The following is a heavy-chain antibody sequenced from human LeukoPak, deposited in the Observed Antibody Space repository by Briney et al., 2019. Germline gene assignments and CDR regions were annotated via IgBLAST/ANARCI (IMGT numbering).Heavy chain of an antibody. CDR3: VKSNSGNYYDLIRKFDY. CDR2: IGSSGDRT. J-gene: IGHJ4*02. Sequence: GGSLRLSCSASRFTFSSYAMHWVRQAPGRGLEYVAGIGSSGDRTFYADSVKGRFTISRDNSKNTLYLQMSSLRTEDTAVYYCVKSNSGNYYDLIRKFDYWGQGTLVTVSS. D-gene: IGHD1-26*01. CDR1: RFTFSSYA. V-gene: IGHV3-64D*06.